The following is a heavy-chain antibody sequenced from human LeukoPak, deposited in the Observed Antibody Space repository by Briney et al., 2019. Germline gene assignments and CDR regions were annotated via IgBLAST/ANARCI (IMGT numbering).Heavy chain of an antibody. J-gene: IGHJ4*02. CDR2: INNRGSST. D-gene: IGHD4-17*01. CDR3: AKERQTGDYFTSDY. Sequence: ETLSLTCTVSGGSVSSGSYYWSWVRQAPGEGLEWLSAINNRGSSTYYAGSVKDRFTISRDNSENTLYLQMNSLTVDDTAVYFCAKERQTGDYFTSDYWGQGTLVTVSS. CDR1: GGSVSSGSYY. V-gene: IGHV3-23*01.